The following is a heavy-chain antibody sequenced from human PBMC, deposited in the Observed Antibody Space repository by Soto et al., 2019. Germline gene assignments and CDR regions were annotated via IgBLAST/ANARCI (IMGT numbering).Heavy chain of an antibody. CDR1: GYTFTSYD. CDR3: ARGIRRAARWVPYYYYYGMDV. V-gene: IGHV1-8*01. CDR2: MNPNSGNT. D-gene: IGHD6-6*01. Sequence: ASVKVSCKASGYTFTSYDINWVRQATGQGLEWMGWMNPNSGNTGYAQKFQGRVTMTRNTSISTAYTELSSLRSEDTAVYYCARGIRRAARWVPYYYYYGMDVWGQGTTVTVSS. J-gene: IGHJ6*02.